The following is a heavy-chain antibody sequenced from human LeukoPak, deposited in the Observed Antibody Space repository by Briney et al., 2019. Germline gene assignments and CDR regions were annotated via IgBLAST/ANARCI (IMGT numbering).Heavy chain of an antibody. CDR3: ARTSKGIAVAVYYFDY. CDR1: GGTFSSYA. CDR2: IIPIFGTA. Sequence: ASVKVSCKASGGTFSSYAISWVRQAPGQGLEWMGGIIPIFGTANYAQKFQGRVTITADESTSTAYMELSSLRSEDTAVYYCARTSKGIAVAVYYFDYWGQGTLVTVSS. V-gene: IGHV1-69*13. J-gene: IGHJ4*02. D-gene: IGHD6-19*01.